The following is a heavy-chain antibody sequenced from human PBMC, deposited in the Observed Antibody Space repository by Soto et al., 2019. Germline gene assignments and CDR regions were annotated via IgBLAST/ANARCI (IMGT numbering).Heavy chain of an antibody. CDR3: ARFAKEENPKRESWYAFDI. D-gene: IGHD6-13*01. Sequence: SETLSVTGTGSGGYISSGYFWSWILHRPGEGLEWIGNIYYSGGTYSNPSLESRVVMSVDTSKNEFTLKVNSVTAADTAMYYCARFAKEENPKRESWYAFDIWGQGILVTVSS. CDR2: IYYSGGT. J-gene: IGHJ4*02. CDR1: GGYISSGYF. V-gene: IGHV4-31*03.